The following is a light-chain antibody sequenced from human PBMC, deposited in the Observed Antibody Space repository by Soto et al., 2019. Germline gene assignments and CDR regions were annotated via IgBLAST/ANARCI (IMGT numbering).Light chain of an antibody. V-gene: IGKV3-11*01. CDR2: DAS. J-gene: IGKJ4*01. Sequence: VLTQSPGSLSLSPGERATVSCRASQTVTSSYLAWYQQRPGRAPQLLIYDASNRATGIPARFSGSGSGTDFTLTISSLEPEDFAVYYCQQRSNWPLTFGGGTKVEIK. CDR3: QQRSNWPLT. CDR1: QTVTSSY.